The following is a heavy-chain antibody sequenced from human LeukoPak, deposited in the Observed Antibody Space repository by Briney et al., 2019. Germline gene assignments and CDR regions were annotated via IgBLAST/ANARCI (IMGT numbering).Heavy chain of an antibody. CDR3: ARDYDFGYYDSSGSFYI. V-gene: IGHV1-2*02. CDR1: GYTFIGYY. D-gene: IGHD3-22*01. J-gene: IGHJ3*02. CDR2: INPNSGGT. Sequence: GASVKVSCKASGYTFIGYYMHWVRQAPGQGLEWMGWINPNSGGTNYAQKFQGRVTMTRDTSISTAYMELSRLRSDDTAVYYCARDYDFGYYDSSGSFYIWGQGTMVTVSS.